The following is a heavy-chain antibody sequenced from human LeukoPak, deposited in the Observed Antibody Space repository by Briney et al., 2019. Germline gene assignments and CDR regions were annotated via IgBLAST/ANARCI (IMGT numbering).Heavy chain of an antibody. CDR3: ATDPLSYDYSMDY. CDR1: GYTLTELS. V-gene: IGHV1-24*01. J-gene: IGHJ4*02. Sequence: GASVKVSCKVSGYTLTELSMHWVRQAPGKGLEWMGGFDPEDDETIYAQKFQGRVTMTEDTSTDTAYMELSSLRSEDTAVYYCATDPLSYDYSMDYWGQGTLVTVSS. D-gene: IGHD4-11*01. CDR2: FDPEDDET.